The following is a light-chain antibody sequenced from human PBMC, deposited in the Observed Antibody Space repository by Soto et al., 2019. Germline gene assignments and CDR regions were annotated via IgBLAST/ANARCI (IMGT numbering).Light chain of an antibody. CDR1: SSDVGGYNY. J-gene: IGLJ2*01. V-gene: IGLV2-14*01. CDR3: SSYTSSSSLYVV. CDR2: EVS. Sequence: QSALTQPASVSGSPGQSITISCTGTSSDVGGYNYVSWYQQHPGKAPNLMIYEVSNRPSGVSHRFSGSKSGNTASLTISGLQAEDEDDYYCSSYTSSSSLYVVFGGGTKLTVL.